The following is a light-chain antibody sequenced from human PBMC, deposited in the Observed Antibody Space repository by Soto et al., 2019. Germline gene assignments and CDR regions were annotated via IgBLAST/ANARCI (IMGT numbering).Light chain of an antibody. V-gene: IGKV3-11*01. CDR2: DAS. CDR3: QQRSNWPPP. CDR1: QSVSSY. Sequence: EIVLTQSPATLSLSPGERATLSCRASQSVSSYLDWYQQNPGQAPRLLIYDASIRATGIPARFSGSRSGTDDSLTISSLEPEESAGYYYQQRSNWPPPFGQGTKLEIK. J-gene: IGKJ2*01.